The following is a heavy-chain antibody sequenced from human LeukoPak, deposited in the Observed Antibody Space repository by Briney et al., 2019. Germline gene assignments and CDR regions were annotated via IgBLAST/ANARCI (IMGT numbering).Heavy chain of an antibody. CDR3: ARDRDFWSGYPETKGTDGILFDY. CDR2: IYYSGST. D-gene: IGHD3-3*01. Sequence: PSGTLSLTCAVSGGSISSSNWWSWVRQSPGKGLEWIANIYYSGSTYYNPSLKSRVTISVDTSKNQFSLKLSSVTAADTAVYYCARDRDFWSGYPETKGTDGILFDYWGQGTLVTVSS. J-gene: IGHJ4*02. CDR1: GGSISSSNW. V-gene: IGHV4-4*02.